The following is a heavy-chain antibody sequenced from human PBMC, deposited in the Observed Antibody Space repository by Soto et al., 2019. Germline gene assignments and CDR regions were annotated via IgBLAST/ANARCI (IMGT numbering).Heavy chain of an antibody. Sequence: ASVKVSCKASGYTFTSYDINWVRQATGQGLEWMGWMNPNSGNTGYAQKFQGRVTMTRNTSISTAYMELSSLRSDDTAVYYCARPHHRTNPNPHPRDTVTTSASLFDYYMDVWGKGTTVTAP. CDR3: ARPHHRTNPNPHPRDTVTTSASLFDYYMDV. CDR2: MNPNSGNT. D-gene: IGHD4-4*01. J-gene: IGHJ6*03. CDR1: GYTFTSYD. V-gene: IGHV1-8*01.